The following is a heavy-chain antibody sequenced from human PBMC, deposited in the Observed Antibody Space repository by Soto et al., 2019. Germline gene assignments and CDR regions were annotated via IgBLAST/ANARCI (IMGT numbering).Heavy chain of an antibody. D-gene: IGHD2-2*01. Sequence: PSETLSLTCTVSGGSISSGGYYWSWIRQHPGKGLEWIGYIYYSGSTYYNPSLKSRVTISVDTSKNQFSLKLSSVTAADTAVYYCARGYKILVPAVQGYWFDPWGQGTLVTVSS. CDR1: GGSISSGGYY. CDR3: ARGYKILVPAVQGYWFDP. J-gene: IGHJ5*02. V-gene: IGHV4-31*03. CDR2: IYYSGST.